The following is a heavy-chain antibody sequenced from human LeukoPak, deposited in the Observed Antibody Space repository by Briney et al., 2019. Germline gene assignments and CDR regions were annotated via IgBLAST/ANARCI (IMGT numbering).Heavy chain of an antibody. CDR3: ARRNIVVVPAADANYYYYYYMDV. J-gene: IGHJ6*03. D-gene: IGHD2-2*01. V-gene: IGHV5-51*01. CDR1: GSIFTSYW. CDR2: IYPGDSDT. Sequence: NPGESLQISCQGSGSIFTSYWIGWVRPLPGKGLEWMGIIYPGDSDTRYSPSFQGQVIISADKSISTAYLQWSSLKASDTAMYYCARRNIVVVPAADANYYYYYYMDVWGKGTTVTVSS.